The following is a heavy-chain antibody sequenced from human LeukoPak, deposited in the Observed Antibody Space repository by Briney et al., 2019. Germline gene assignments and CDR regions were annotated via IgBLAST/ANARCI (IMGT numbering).Heavy chain of an antibody. V-gene: IGHV3-23*01. J-gene: IGHJ4*02. D-gene: IGHD6-19*01. CDR1: GFTFSNSA. CDR2: LSGSGITT. Sequence: GGSLRLSCAASGFTFSNSAMSWVRQAPGKGLEWVSTLSGSGITTYYADSVKGRFTISRDNSKNTLYLQMNSLRAEDTAVYYCAKDGAKSSGWYDYWGQGTLVTVSS. CDR3: AKDGAKSSGWYDY.